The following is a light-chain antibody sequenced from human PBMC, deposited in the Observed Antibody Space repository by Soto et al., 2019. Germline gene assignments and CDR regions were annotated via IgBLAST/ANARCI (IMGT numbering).Light chain of an antibody. CDR1: QSVSSNY. CDR3: QQNGSSPWM. V-gene: IGKV3-20*01. J-gene: IGKJ1*01. Sequence: EIVLTQSPATLSLSPGXRATLSCRASQSVSSNYVAWYQQIPGQTPRLLIYGASSRATGIPDRFSGSGSGTDFTLTISRLEPEDFAVYYCQQNGSSPWMFGQGTKVDIK. CDR2: GAS.